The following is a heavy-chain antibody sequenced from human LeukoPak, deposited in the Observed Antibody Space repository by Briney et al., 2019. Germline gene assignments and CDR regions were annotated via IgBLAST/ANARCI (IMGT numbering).Heavy chain of an antibody. J-gene: IGHJ4*02. CDR2: INPSGGST. Sequence: GASVKVSCKASGYTFTSYYMHWVRQAPGQGLEWMGIINPSGGSTSYAQKFQGRVTMTRDTSTSTVYMELSSLRSEDTAVYYCARDHIPYNWNYEVSIDYWGQGTLVTVPS. D-gene: IGHD1-7*01. CDR1: GYTFTSYY. V-gene: IGHV1-46*01. CDR3: ARDHIPYNWNYEVSIDY.